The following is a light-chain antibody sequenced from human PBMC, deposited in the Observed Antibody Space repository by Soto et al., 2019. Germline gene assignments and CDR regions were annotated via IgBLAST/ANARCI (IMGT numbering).Light chain of an antibody. CDR1: QSVLYSSNNKNY. Sequence: DIVMTQSPDSLAVSLGERATINCKSSQSVLYSSNNKNYLAWYQHKPGQPPKLLIYWASTRESGVPDRFSGSGSGTDLNLTISSLQAEDVAVYYCQQYYSNHPLTFGGGTKVEIK. CDR3: QQYYSNHPLT. V-gene: IGKV4-1*01. J-gene: IGKJ4*01. CDR2: WAS.